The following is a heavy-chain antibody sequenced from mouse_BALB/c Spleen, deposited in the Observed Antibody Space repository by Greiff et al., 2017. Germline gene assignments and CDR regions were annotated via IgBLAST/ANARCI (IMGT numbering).Heavy chain of an antibody. CDR3: ARKGWDRYDWFAY. Sequence: VQLQQSGPELVKPGASVKMSCKASGYTFTSYVMHWVKQKPGQGLEWIGYINPYNDGTKYNEKFKGKATLTSDKSSSTAYMELSSLTSEDSAVYYCARKGWDRYDWFAYWGQGTLVTVSA. CDR2: INPYNDGT. V-gene: IGHV1-14*01. CDR1: GYTFTSYV. J-gene: IGHJ3*01. D-gene: IGHD2-14*01.